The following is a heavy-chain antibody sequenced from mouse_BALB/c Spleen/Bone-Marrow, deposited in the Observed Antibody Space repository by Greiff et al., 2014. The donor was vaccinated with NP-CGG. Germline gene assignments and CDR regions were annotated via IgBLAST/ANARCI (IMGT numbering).Heavy chain of an antibody. D-gene: IGHD1-2*01. CDR2: ILPGSGNT. CDR3: ARRLLYYFDY. J-gene: IGHJ2*01. Sequence: VQLQQSGAELMKPGASVKISCKATGYTFSSYWTEWVKQRPGHGLEWIGEILPGSGNTNYNENFKGKATFTADTSSNTAYMQLSSLTSEDSAVYYCARRLLYYFDYWGQGTTLTVSS. CDR1: GYTFSSYW. V-gene: IGHV1-9*01.